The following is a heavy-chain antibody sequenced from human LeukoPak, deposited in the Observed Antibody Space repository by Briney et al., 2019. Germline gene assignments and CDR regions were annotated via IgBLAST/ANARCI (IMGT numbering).Heavy chain of an antibody. Sequence: ASVKVSCRASGYTFTGHFLHWVRQAPGQGLEWMAWIDPNNGDTHYAQNFQGRITVTRDTSISTVYMELSRLTSDDTAVYYCAREYSASEHWGQGTPVTVSS. D-gene: IGHD4-11*01. CDR3: AREYSASEH. CDR2: IDPNNGDT. J-gene: IGHJ4*02. V-gene: IGHV1-2*02. CDR1: GYTFTGHF.